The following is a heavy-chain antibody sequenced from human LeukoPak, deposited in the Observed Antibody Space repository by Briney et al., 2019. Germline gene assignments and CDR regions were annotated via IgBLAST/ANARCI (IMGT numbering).Heavy chain of an antibody. J-gene: IGHJ3*02. D-gene: IGHD6-13*01. CDR2: IYHSGST. Sequence: PSETLSLTCTVSGYSISSGYYWGWIRQPPGKGLEWIGSIYHSGSTYYNPSLKSRVTISVDTSKNQFSLKLSSVTAADTAVYYCARARQQPVGNDAFDIWGQGTMVTVSS. CDR1: GYSISSGYY. V-gene: IGHV4-38-2*02. CDR3: ARARQQPVGNDAFDI.